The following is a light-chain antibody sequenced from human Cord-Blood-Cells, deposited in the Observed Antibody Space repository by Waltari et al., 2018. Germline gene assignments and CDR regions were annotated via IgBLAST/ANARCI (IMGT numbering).Light chain of an antibody. CDR2: DVS. V-gene: IGLV2-14*01. Sequence: QSALTQPASVYGSPGQSITISCTGTSRGVGVQNYLSWYQQHPGKAPKLMIYDVSNRPSGVSNRFSGSKSGNTASLTISGLQAEDEAEYYCSSYTSSSTYVFGTGTKVTVL. CDR3: SSYTSSSTYV. J-gene: IGLJ1*01. CDR1: SRGVGVQNY.